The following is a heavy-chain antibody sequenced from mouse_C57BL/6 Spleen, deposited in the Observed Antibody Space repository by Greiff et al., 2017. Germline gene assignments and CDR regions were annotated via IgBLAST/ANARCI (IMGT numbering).Heavy chain of an antibody. Sequence: EVQLVQSGGGLAQPGGSMKLSCAASGFTFSDACMVWVRQSPEKGLEWVAEIRNKANNHATYYAESVKGRFTISRDDSKSSVYLQMNSLRAEDTRIYYCTGAYYTKYSYVMDYWRQGTQATV. CDR2: IRNKANNHAT. J-gene: IGHJ4*01. CDR3: TGAYYTKYSYVMDY. D-gene: IGHD2-12*01. CDR1: GFTFSDAC. V-gene: IGHV6-6*01.